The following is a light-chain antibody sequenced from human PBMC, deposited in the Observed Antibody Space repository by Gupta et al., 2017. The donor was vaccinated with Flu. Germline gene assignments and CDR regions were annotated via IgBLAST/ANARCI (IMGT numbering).Light chain of an antibody. Sequence: GEGATLSCRASQSVSSDLAWYQQKPGQAPGLLISGASTRATGVPARFRGSGSGTDFTLTISSLQSEDVAVYYCQQYHNWPPSFGGGTKVEIK. V-gene: IGKV3-15*01. CDR3: QQYHNWPPS. CDR1: QSVSSD. J-gene: IGKJ4*01. CDR2: GAS.